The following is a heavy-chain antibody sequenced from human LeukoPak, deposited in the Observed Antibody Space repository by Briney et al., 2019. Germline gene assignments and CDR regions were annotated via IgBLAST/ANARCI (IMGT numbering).Heavy chain of an antibody. V-gene: IGHV4-39*07. CDR2: IYYSGST. D-gene: IGHD6-13*01. CDR3: AREGLSGAAAGTLGY. Sequence: SETLSLTCTVSGGSISSSSYYWGWIRQPPGKGLEWIGSIYYSGSTYYNPSLKSRVTISVDTSKNQFSLKLSSVTAADTAVYYCAREGLSGAAAGTLGYWGQGTLVTVSS. J-gene: IGHJ4*02. CDR1: GGSISSSSYY.